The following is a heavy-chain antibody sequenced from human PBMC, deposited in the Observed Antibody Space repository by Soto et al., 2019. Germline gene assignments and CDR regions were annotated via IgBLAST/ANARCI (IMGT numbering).Heavy chain of an antibody. V-gene: IGHV4-30-4*01. CDR1: GGSISSGDYD. D-gene: IGHD2-15*01. CDR3: ARCASSCSLGF. Sequence: QVELQESGPGLAKPSQTLSLPCTVSGGSISSGDYDWSWIRQPPGKGLEWSGYIYYSGSTYYNPSRMSRVIISVDTSKNQFSLLLSSVTAADTAVYYCARCASSCSLGFWGQGTLVTVSS. CDR2: IYYSGST. J-gene: IGHJ4*02.